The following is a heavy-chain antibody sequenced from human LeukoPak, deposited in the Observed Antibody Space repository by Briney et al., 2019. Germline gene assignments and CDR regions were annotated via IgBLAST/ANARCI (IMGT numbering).Heavy chain of an antibody. CDR3: ARETFGGVIDP. D-gene: IGHD3-16*01. J-gene: IGHJ5*02. CDR2: IYYSGST. CDR1: GGSVSSGSYY. V-gene: IGHV4-61*01. Sequence: PSETLSLTCTVSGGSVSSGSYYWSWIRQPPGKGLEWIGYIYYSGSTNYKPSLKSRVTISVDTSKNQFSLKLSSVTAADTAVYYCARETFGGVIDPWGQGTLVTVSS.